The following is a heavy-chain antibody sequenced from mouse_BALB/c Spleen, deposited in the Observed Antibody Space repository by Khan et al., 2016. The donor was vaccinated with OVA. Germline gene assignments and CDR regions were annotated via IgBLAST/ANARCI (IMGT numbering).Heavy chain of an antibody. CDR1: GYSITSDYA. J-gene: IGHJ4*01. Sequence: VQLKQSGPGLVKPSQSLSLTCTVTGYSITSDYAWNWIRQLPGNKLEWMGYISYSGSTSYNPSLKSRISITRDTSKNQFFLQLNSVTTEDTATYYCARRGDGYYGAMDYWGQGTSVTVSS. CDR2: ISYSGST. CDR3: ARRGDGYYGAMDY. D-gene: IGHD2-3*01. V-gene: IGHV3-2*02.